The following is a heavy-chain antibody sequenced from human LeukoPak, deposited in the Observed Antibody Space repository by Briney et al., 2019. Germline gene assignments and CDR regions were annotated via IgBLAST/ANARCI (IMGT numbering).Heavy chain of an antibody. J-gene: IGHJ5*02. CDR2: INPNTGGT. V-gene: IGHV1-2*02. Sequence: GASVNVSCKAPGHTFSYYIHWLRQAPGQGLVWMGWINPNTGGTRYAGNLQGRVTMTRDTSARTVYMELTGLRFDDTALYFCAGIDVATRTYWFDPWGQGTLVTVSA. CDR1: GHTFSYY. D-gene: IGHD2-15*01. CDR3: AGIDVATRTYWFDP.